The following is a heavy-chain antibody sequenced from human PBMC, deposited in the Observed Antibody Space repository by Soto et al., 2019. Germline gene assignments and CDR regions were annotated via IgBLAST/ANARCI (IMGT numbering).Heavy chain of an antibody. D-gene: IGHD4-17*01. CDR3: ARWVGDYGQFDY. Sequence: SETLSLTCTVSGGSISSYYWSWIRQPPGKGLEWIGYIYYSGSTNYNPSLKSRVTISVDTSKNQFSLKLSSVTAADTAVYYCARWVGDYGQFDYWGQGTLVTVSS. J-gene: IGHJ4*02. CDR1: GGSISSYY. CDR2: IYYSGST. V-gene: IGHV4-59*01.